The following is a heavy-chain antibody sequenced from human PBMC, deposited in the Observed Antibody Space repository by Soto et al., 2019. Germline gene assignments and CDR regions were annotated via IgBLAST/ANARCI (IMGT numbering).Heavy chain of an antibody. CDR1: GYTFTSYG. J-gene: IGHJ4*02. CDR2: ISAYNGNT. V-gene: IGHV1-18*01. Sequence: ASVKVSCKASGYTFTSYGISWVRQAPGQGLEWMGWISAYNGNTNYAQKLQGRVTMTTDTSTSTAYMELRSLRSDDTAVYYCARDPVKLICSGGSCYVDYWGQGTLVTVSS. CDR3: ARDPVKLICSGGSCYVDY. D-gene: IGHD2-15*01.